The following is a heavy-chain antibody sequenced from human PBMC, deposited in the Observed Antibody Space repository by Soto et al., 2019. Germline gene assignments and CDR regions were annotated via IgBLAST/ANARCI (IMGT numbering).Heavy chain of an antibody. CDR2: ISSSSSYI. CDR1: GFTFSSYS. CDR3: ARSDSSSWYSSGTPNGMDV. V-gene: IGHV3-21*01. J-gene: IGHJ6*02. Sequence: EVQLVESGGGLVKPGGSLRLSCAASGFTFSSYSMNWVRQAPGKGLEWVSSISSSSSYIYYADSVKGRFTISRDNAKNSLYLQMNSLRAEDTAVYYCARSDSSSWYSSGTPNGMDVWGQGTTVTVSS. D-gene: IGHD6-13*01.